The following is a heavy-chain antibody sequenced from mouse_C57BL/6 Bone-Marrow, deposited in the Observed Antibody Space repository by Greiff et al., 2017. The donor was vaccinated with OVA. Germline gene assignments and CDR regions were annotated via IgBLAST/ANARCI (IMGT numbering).Heavy chain of an antibody. V-gene: IGHV1-81*01. J-gene: IGHJ2*01. CDR3: ASTVVGDFDY. CDR2: IYPSSGNT. CDR1: GYTFTSYG. D-gene: IGHD1-1*01. Sequence: QVQLQQSGAELARPGASVKLSCKASGYTFTSYGISWVKQRTGQGLEWIGEIYPSSGNTYYNEKFKGKATLTADKSSSTAYMELRSLTSEDSAVYFCASTVVGDFDYWGQGTTLTVSS.